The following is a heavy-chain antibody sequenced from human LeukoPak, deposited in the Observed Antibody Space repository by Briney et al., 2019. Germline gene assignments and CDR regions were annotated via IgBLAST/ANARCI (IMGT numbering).Heavy chain of an antibody. J-gene: IGHJ3*02. CDR3: ATSPRQLRFLEWLKAFDI. CDR2: IIPVFGTA. D-gene: IGHD3-3*01. CDR1: GGTFSSYA. Sequence: SVKVSCKASGGTFSSYAISWVRQAPGQGLEWMGGIIPVFGTANYAQKFQGRVTITTDESTSTAYMELSSLRSEDTAMYYCATSPRQLRFLEWLKAFDIWGQGTMVTVSS. V-gene: IGHV1-69*05.